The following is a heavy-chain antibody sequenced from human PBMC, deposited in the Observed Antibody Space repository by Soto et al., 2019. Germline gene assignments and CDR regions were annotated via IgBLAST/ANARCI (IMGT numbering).Heavy chain of an antibody. D-gene: IGHD6-13*01. CDR2: ISSNSAYI. Sequence: PGGSLRLSCAASGFTFRSFTINWVRQAPWKGLEWVSTISSNSAYIYYTDALRGRFTISRDNAKNSLHLQMNSLRAEDTAVYYCTRDASRDSSARGWFDPWGPGTL. CDR3: TRDASRDSSARGWFDP. V-gene: IGHV3-21*01. J-gene: IGHJ5*02. CDR1: GFTFRSFT.